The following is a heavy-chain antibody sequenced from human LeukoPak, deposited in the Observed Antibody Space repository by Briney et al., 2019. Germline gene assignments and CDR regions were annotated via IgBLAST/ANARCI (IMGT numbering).Heavy chain of an antibody. D-gene: IGHD3-22*01. CDR3: ARGIPHYYYDSSGGPRETEYFQH. Sequence: ASVKVSCKASGYTFTSYDINWVRQATGPGLEWMGWMNPNSGNTGYAQKFQGRVTMTRNTSISTAYMELSSLRSEDTAVYYCARGIPHYYYDSSGGPRETEYFQHWGQGTLVTVSS. V-gene: IGHV1-8*01. CDR1: GYTFTSYD. J-gene: IGHJ1*01. CDR2: MNPNSGNT.